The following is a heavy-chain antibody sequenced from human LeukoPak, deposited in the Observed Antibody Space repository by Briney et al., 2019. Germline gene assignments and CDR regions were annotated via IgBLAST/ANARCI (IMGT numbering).Heavy chain of an antibody. D-gene: IGHD2-2*01. J-gene: IGHJ4*02. CDR1: GFSFSNYW. Sequence: GGSLRLSCAAFGFSFSNYWMSWVRQAPGKGLEWVASINQDGSEKYYVDSVKGRFAISRDNAKNSLYLQMNSLRAEDTAVYYCARLLSGSASCYDFWGQGTLVTASS. V-gene: IGHV3-7*04. CDR3: ARLLSGSASCYDF. CDR2: INQDGSEK.